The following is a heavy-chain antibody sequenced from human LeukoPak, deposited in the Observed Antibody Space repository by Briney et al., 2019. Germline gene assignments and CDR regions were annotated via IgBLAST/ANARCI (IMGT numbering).Heavy chain of an antibody. V-gene: IGHV3-21*04. J-gene: IGHJ4*02. CDR1: GFTFSSYS. CDR3: AKDRRYCSSTSCQRGYFDY. CDR2: ISSSSSYI. Sequence: PGGSLRLSCAASGFTFSSYSMNWVRQAPGKGLEWVSSISSSSSYIYYADSVKGRFTISRDNSKNTLYLQMNSLRAEDTAVYYCAKDRRYCSSTSCQRGYFDYWGQGTLVTVSS. D-gene: IGHD2-2*01.